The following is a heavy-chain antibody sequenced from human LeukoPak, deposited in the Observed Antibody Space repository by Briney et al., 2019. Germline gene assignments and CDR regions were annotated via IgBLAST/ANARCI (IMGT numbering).Heavy chain of an antibody. J-gene: IGHJ5*02. CDR1: GFTFSTYG. V-gene: IGHV3-23*01. Sequence: GRSLRLSCAASGFTFSTYGMSWVRQAPGKGLEWVSAISGGGSATYYADSVKGRFTISRDNSKNTLYLQMSSLTAEDTAVYYCVPSITMIVVVTWGQGTLVTVSS. CDR2: ISGGGSAT. CDR3: VPSITMIVVVT. D-gene: IGHD3-22*01.